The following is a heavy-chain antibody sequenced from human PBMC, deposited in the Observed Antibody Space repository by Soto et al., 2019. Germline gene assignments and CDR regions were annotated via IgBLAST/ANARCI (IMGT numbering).Heavy chain of an antibody. CDR1: GFTFSNAW. V-gene: IGHV3-15*01. CDR3: TKLEQWLAYYYYGMDV. Sequence: PGGSLRFSCAASGFTFSNAWMSWVRQAPGKGLEWVGRIKSKTDGGTTDYAAPVKGRFTISRDDSKNTLYLQMNSLKTEGTAVYYCTKLEQWLAYYYYGMDVWGQGTTVTVYS. J-gene: IGHJ6*02. D-gene: IGHD6-19*01. CDR2: IKSKTDGGTT.